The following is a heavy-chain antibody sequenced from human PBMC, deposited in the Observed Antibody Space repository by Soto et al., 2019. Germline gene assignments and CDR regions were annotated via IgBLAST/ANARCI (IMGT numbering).Heavy chain of an antibody. Sequence: ASVKVSCKASGGTFSSYTISWVRQAPGQGLEWMGRIIPILGIANYAQKFQGRVTITADKSTSTAYMELSSLRSEDTAVYYCARDLRKFYYFDSWGQGTQVTVSS. J-gene: IGHJ4*02. V-gene: IGHV1-69*04. CDR1: GGTFSSYT. CDR3: ARDLRKFYYFDS. D-gene: IGHD4-17*01. CDR2: IIPILGIA.